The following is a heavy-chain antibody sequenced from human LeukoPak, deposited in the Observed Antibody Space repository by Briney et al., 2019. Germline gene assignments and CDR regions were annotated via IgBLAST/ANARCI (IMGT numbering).Heavy chain of an antibody. CDR1: GYTFTGYY. D-gene: IGHD3-10*01. CDR2: INPNSGGT. V-gene: IGHV1-2*06. Sequence: ASVKVSCKASGYTFTGYYMHWVRQAPGQGLEWMGRINPNSGGTNYEQTFQGRVTMTRDTSISTAYMELSRLRSDDTAVYYCARGERSIAALLWFGEFYPWGQGTLVTVSS. CDR3: ARGERSIAALLWFGEFYP. J-gene: IGHJ5*02.